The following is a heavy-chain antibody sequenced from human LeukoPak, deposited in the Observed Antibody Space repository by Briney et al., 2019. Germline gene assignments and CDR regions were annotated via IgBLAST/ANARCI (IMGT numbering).Heavy chain of an antibody. D-gene: IGHD6-19*01. CDR2: ISGSGGST. Sequence: GGSLRLSCAASGFTFSSYAMSWVRQAPGKGLEWVSAISGSGGSTYYADSVKGRFTISRDNSKNTLYLQMNSLRAEDTAVYYCASYQGIAVAGTFDYWGQGTLVTVSS. J-gene: IGHJ4*02. CDR1: GFTFSSYA. V-gene: IGHV3-23*01. CDR3: ASYQGIAVAGTFDY.